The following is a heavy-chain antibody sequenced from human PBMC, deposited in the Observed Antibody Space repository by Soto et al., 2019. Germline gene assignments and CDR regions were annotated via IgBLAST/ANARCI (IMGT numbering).Heavy chain of an antibody. D-gene: IGHD4-17*01. CDR1: GGTFSNDA. V-gene: IGHV1-69*06. Sequence: SVKVSCKASGGTFSNDAISWIRQAPGQGLEWMGGVIPIFGTSHYAQKFQGRVTITADKSTTTAYMELGSLTSEDTAVYYCARDSGAGMTTVIKFDSWGQGTLVTVSS. CDR3: ARDSGAGMTTVIKFDS. CDR2: VIPIFGTS. J-gene: IGHJ4*02.